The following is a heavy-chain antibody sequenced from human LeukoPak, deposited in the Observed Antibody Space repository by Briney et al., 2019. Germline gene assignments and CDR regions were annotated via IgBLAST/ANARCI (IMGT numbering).Heavy chain of an antibody. V-gene: IGHV3-33*01. D-gene: IGHD1-7*01. Sequence: GGSLRLSCAASGFTFSSYGMHWVRQAPGKGLEWVAVIWCDGSNKYYADSVKGRFTISRDNSKNTLYLQMNSLRAEDTAVYYCARAITGTTVFDYWGQGTLVTVSS. J-gene: IGHJ4*02. CDR1: GFTFSSYG. CDR2: IWCDGSNK. CDR3: ARAITGTTVFDY.